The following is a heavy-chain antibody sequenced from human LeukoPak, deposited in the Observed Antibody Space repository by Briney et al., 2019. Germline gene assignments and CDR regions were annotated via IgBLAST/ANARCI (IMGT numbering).Heavy chain of an antibody. CDR2: IKQDGSEK. CDR3: ARVYSSSWYRKPDAFDI. CDR1: GFTFSNFW. Sequence: GGSLRLSCAASGFTFSNFWMSWVRQAPGKGLEWVANIKQDGSEKYYVDSLKGRFTISRDNAKNSLSLQMNSLRAEETAFYYCARVYSSSWYRKPDAFDIWGQGTMVTVSS. V-gene: IGHV3-7*04. D-gene: IGHD6-13*01. J-gene: IGHJ3*02.